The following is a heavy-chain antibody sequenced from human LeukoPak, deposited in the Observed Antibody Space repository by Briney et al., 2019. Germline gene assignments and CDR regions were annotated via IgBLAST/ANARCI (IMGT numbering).Heavy chain of an antibody. CDR3: ARRFVVVAAFDP. V-gene: IGHV4-39*01. CDR2: IYYSGST. D-gene: IGHD2-15*01. J-gene: IGHJ5*02. Sequence: RSSETLSLTCTVSGGSISSSSYSWGWIRQPPGKGLEWIGSIYYSGSTYYNPSLKSRVTTSVDTSKNQFSLKLSSVTAADTAVYYCARRFVVVAAFDPWGQGTLVTVSS. CDR1: GGSISSSSYS.